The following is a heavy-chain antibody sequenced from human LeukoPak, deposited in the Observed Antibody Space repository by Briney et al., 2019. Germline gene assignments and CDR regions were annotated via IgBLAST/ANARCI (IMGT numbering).Heavy chain of an antibody. J-gene: IGHJ5*02. V-gene: IGHV1-18*01. CDR2: ISAYNGNT. Sequence: ASVKVSCKASGYTFTSYGISWVRQAPGQGLEWMGWISAYNGNTNYAQKLQGRVTMTTDTSTSTAYMELRSLRSDDTAVYYCAREGGWIQLWLRLFRNWFDPWGQGTLVTVSS. CDR1: GYTFTSYG. CDR3: AREGGWIQLWLRLFRNWFDP. D-gene: IGHD5-18*01.